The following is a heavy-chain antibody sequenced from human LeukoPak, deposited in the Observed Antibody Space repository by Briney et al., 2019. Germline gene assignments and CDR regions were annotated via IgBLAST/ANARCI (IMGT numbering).Heavy chain of an antibody. Sequence: ASVKVSCKASGGTSSSYAISWVRQAPGQGLEWMGGIIPIFGTANYAQKFQGRVTITADESTSTAYMELSSLRSEDTAVYYCARGPGYKDTDDILTGQFDYWGQGTLVTVSS. CDR1: GGTSSSYA. D-gene: IGHD3-9*01. J-gene: IGHJ4*02. V-gene: IGHV1-69*13. CDR2: IIPIFGTA. CDR3: ARGPGYKDTDDILTGQFDY.